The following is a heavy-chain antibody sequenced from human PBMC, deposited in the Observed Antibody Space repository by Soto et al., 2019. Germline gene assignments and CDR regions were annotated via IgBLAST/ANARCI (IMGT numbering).Heavy chain of an antibody. CDR3: AKGRTTSYYDGLDI. Sequence: PGGSLRLSCAASGFTFASYVMTWVRQAPGKGLEWVSVSSSSRESTYYADSVKGRFTMSRDNSKNTLYLQMNSLRAEDTAVYYCAKGRTTSYYDGLDIWGQGTMVTVSS. D-gene: IGHD2-2*01. CDR2: SSSSREST. J-gene: IGHJ3*02. V-gene: IGHV3-23*01. CDR1: GFTFASYV.